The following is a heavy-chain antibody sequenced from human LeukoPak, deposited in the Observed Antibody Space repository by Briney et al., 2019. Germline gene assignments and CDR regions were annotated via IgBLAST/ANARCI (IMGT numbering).Heavy chain of an antibody. CDR3: ARHSYNYYGLDV. CDR2: IYYSGTT. Sequence: PSDTLSLTCTVSGGSISPYYWSWIRQPPGKGLEWIGYIYYSGTTNYNPSLKSRVTMSVDTSNNHLSLRLTSVTAADTALYYCARHSYNYYGLDVWGQGTTITVSS. CDR1: GGSISPYY. J-gene: IGHJ6*02. V-gene: IGHV4-59*08.